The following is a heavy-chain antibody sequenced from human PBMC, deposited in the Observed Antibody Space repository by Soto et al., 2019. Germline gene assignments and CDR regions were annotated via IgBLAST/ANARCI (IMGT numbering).Heavy chain of an antibody. J-gene: IGHJ5*01. CDR2: IYKSTTT. D-gene: IGHD2-15*01. Sequence: PSETLSLTCSVSGDSISTVDYFWAWIHQPPGQALEYIGYIYKSTTTYYNPSFESRVAISLDTSKSQFSLNVTSVTAADTAMYFCARGRYCLTGRCFPNWFDSWGQGTLVTVSS. CDR3: ARGRYCLTGRCFPNWFDS. CDR1: GDSISTVDYF. V-gene: IGHV4-30-4*01.